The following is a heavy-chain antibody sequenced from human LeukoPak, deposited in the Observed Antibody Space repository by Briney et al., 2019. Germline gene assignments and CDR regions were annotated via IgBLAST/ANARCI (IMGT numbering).Heavy chain of an antibody. CDR1: GGSISSYY. J-gene: IGHJ4*02. D-gene: IGHD6-13*01. CDR2: IYYSGST. CDR3: ARGLMMAVAGRGEFHY. Sequence: SETLSLTCIVSGGSISSYYWSWIRQPPGKGLEWIGYIYYSGSTNYNPSLKSRVTISVDTSKNQFSLKLSSVTAADAAVYYCARGLMMAVAGRGEFHYWGQGTLVTVSS. V-gene: IGHV4-59*01.